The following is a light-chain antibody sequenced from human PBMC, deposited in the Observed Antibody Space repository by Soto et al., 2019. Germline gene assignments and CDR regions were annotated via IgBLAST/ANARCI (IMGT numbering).Light chain of an antibody. Sequence: QSVLTQPPSASGTPGQRVTISCSGSSSNIGGDTVNWYYQLPGTAPKVLIYRNNQRPSGGPDRFSGSKSGTSASLAISGLQSEDEGDYYCSAWDDSLNGWVFGGGTQLTVL. CDR2: RNN. V-gene: IGLV1-44*01. CDR1: SSNIGGDT. CDR3: SAWDDSLNGWV. J-gene: IGLJ3*02.